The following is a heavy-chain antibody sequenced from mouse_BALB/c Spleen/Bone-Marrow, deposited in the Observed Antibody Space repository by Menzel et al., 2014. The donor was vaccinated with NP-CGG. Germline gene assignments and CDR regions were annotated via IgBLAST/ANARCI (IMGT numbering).Heavy chain of an antibody. V-gene: IGHV5-17*02. CDR2: ISSCSSTI. CDR3: ARSRLRGYYFDY. J-gene: IGHJ2*01. Sequence: DVKLVESGGGLVQPGGSRKLSCAASGFTFSSFGMHWVRQAPEKGLEWVAYISSCSSTIYYADTLKGRFTISRDNPKNPLFLQMTSLRSEDTAMYFCARSRLRGYYFDYWGQGTTLTVSS. CDR1: GFTFSSFG. D-gene: IGHD3-2*02.